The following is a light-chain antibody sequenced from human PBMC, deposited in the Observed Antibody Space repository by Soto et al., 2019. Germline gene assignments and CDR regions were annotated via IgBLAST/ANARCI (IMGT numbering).Light chain of an antibody. CDR1: QSISRS. CDR3: QKYNSAPLT. Sequence: DIQMTQSPSFLSASVGDRVTITCRATQSISRSLDWYQQKPGKAPELLIYAASTLQAGVPSRFSGSGSGTDFTLTISSLQPEDVAAYYCQKYNSAPLTFGGGTKVDIK. J-gene: IGKJ4*01. CDR2: AAS. V-gene: IGKV1-27*01.